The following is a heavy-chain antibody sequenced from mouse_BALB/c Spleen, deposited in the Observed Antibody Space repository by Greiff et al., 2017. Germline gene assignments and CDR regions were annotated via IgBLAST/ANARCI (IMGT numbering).Heavy chain of an antibody. D-gene: IGHD1-1*02. J-gene: IGHJ3*01. CDR3: ARANYGLWFAY. V-gene: IGHV3-6*02. CDR2: ISYDGSN. CDR1: GYSITSGYY. Sequence: ESGPGLVKPSQSLSLTCSVTGYSITSGYYWNWIRQFPGNKLEWMGYISYDGSNNYNPSLKNRISITRDTSKNQFFLKLNSVTTEDTATYYCARANYGLWFAYWGQGTLVTVSA.